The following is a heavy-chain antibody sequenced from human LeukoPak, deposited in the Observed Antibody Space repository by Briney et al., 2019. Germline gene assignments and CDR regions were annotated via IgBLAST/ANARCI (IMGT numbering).Heavy chain of an antibody. CDR1: GGSISSSSYY. CDR2: INRSGST. V-gene: IGHV4-39*07. CDR3: ASDPVAGHPRDY. Sequence: SETLSLTCTVSGGSISSSSYYWSWIRQPPGKGLEWIGEINRSGSTNYNPSLKSRVTISVDTSKNQFSLKLSSVTAADTAVYYCASDPVAGHPRDYWGQGTLVTVSS. J-gene: IGHJ4*02. D-gene: IGHD6-19*01.